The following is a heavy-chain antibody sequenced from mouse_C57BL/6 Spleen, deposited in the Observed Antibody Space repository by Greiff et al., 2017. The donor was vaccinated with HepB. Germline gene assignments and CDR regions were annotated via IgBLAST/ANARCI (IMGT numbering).Heavy chain of an antibody. Sequence: EVQLQQSGAELVRPGASVKLSCTASGFNIKDDYMHWVKQRPEQGLEWIGWIDPENGDTEYASKFQGKATITADTSSNTAYLQLSSLTSEDTAVYYCTTGGIYYGYEFAYWGQGTLVTVSA. J-gene: IGHJ3*01. CDR1: GFNIKDDY. CDR2: IDPENGDT. CDR3: TTGGIYYGYEFAY. D-gene: IGHD2-2*01. V-gene: IGHV14-4*01.